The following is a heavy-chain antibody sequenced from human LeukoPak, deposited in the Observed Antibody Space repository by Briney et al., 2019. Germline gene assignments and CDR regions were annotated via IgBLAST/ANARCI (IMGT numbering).Heavy chain of an antibody. CDR2: INWNGGCT. CDR3: ARDIHYDILTGYFPPTNYYYYMDV. V-gene: IGHV3-20*04. Sequence: GGSLRLSCAASGLTFDDYGMSWVRQAPGKGLEWVSGINWNGGCTGYADSVKGRFTISRDNAKSSLYLQMNSLRAEDTALYYCARDIHYDILTGYFPPTNYYYYMDVWGKGTTVTVSS. D-gene: IGHD3-9*01. CDR1: GLTFDDYG. J-gene: IGHJ6*03.